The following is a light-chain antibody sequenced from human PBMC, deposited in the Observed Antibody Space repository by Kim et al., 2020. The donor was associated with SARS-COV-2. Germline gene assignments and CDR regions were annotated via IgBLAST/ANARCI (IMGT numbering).Light chain of an antibody. CDR3: QQSNNYPLT. V-gene: IGKV1-5*03. CDR2: KAS. J-gene: IGKJ4*01. CDR1: QSFSSW. Sequence: SSVGTRFTITCRASQSFSSWFAWYQQKPGKAPKLLLYKASSLESGVPSRFSGSGSGTEFTLTISSLQPDDFATYYCQQSNNYPLTFGGGTKVDIK.